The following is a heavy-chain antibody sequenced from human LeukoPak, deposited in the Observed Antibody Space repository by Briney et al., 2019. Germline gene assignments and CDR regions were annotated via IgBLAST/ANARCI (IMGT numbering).Heavy chain of an antibody. CDR1: VYTFTSYG. V-gene: IGHV1-18*01. CDR2: ISAYNGNT. Sequence: ASVTVSFKSSVYTFTSYGISWVRQAPGQGLEWMGWISAYNGNTNYAQKLQGRVTMTTDTSTSTAYMELRSLRSDDTAVYYCARGYYDSSVAGVDYWGQGTLVTVSS. D-gene: IGHD3-22*01. CDR3: ARGYYDSSVAGVDY. J-gene: IGHJ4*02.